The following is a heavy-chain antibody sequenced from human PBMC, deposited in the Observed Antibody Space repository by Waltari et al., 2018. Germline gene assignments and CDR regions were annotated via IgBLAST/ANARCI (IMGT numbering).Heavy chain of an antibody. CDR1: GFTFTSSA. J-gene: IGHJ4*02. Sequence: QLVQSGPEVKKPGTSVKVSCKASGFTFTSSAMQWVRQARGHRLEWCGGSDVGSGNTNYAQKFQERVTITRYMATSTAYMELSSLRSEDTAVYYCAAVFSGDDAECVDYWGQGTLVTVSS. CDR2: SDVGSGNT. V-gene: IGHV1-58*02. CDR3: AAVFSGDDAECVDY. D-gene: IGHD3-10*01.